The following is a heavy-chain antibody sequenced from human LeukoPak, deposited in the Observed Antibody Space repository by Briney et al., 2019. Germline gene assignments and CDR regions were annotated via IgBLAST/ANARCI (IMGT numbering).Heavy chain of an antibody. J-gene: IGHJ3*02. Sequence: PGGSLRLSCAASGFTFSTYWMHWVRQAPGNGLVWVSSINSDGSRTTYADSVKGRFTISRDNAKNTLYLQMNSLRTEDTAVYYCARPETQYSSGLDGFDIWGQGTMVTVSS. CDR2: INSDGSRT. CDR1: GFTFSTYW. D-gene: IGHD6-19*01. CDR3: ARPETQYSSGLDGFDI. V-gene: IGHV3-74*01.